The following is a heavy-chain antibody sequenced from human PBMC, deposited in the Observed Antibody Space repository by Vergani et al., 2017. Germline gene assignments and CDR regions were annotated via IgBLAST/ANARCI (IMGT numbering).Heavy chain of an antibody. D-gene: IGHD3-16*01. Sequence: VHSGDEVKKPGASVKVSCKTSGYSFINYGISWVRQAPGQGLEWLGWGSPYNGNTNYGQKTQGRVTMTTDTSTRTAYMQLRSLTFDDTAVYYCAREEFYDNRRGTYPPPSYYGMGVWGQGTKVAV. CDR2: GSPYNGNT. J-gene: IGHJ6*02. CDR3: AREEFYDNRRGTYPPPSYYGMGV. V-gene: IGHV1-18*01. CDR1: GYSFINYG.